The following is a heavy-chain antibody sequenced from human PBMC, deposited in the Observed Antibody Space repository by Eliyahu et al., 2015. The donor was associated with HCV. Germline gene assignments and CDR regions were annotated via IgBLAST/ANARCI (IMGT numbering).Heavy chain of an antibody. J-gene: IGHJ6*02. D-gene: IGHD6-19*01. V-gene: IGHV4-39*01. CDR1: GGSISSSSYY. CDR3: ARLGYSSGWLYPFQYGMDV. CDR2: IYYSGST. Sequence: QLQLQESGPGLVKPSETLSLTCTVSGGSISSSSYYXGWIRQPPGKGLEWIGSIYYSGSTYYNPSLKSRVTISVDTSKNQFSLKLSSVTAADTAVYYCARLGYSSGWLYPFQYGMDVWGQGTTVTVSS.